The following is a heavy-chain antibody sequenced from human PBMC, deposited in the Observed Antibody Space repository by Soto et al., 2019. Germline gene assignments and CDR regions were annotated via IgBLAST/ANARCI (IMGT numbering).Heavy chain of an antibody. V-gene: IGHV2-5*02. J-gene: IGHJ4*02. Sequence: QITLKEYGPTLVKPTQTLTLTCTFSGFSLTTIGVGVGWIRQPPGKALEWLALSYWDDDKHYSTSLKSRLTITKVTSKNQVVLTMTNMDPVDTATYYCAHRLRGNRGWGTFDYWGQGILVTVSS. CDR2: SYWDDDK. CDR1: GFSLTTIGVG. CDR3: AHRLRGNRGWGTFDY. D-gene: IGHD6-19*01.